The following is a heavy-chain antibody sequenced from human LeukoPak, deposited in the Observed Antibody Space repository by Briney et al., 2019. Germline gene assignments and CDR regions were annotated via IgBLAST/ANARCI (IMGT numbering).Heavy chain of an antibody. CDR3: ARDVRNRVGLNYYHQYMDV. D-gene: IGHD1-26*01. V-gene: IGHV3-7*01. CDR2: INQEGSEK. J-gene: IGHJ6*03. Sequence: GGSLSLSCAPSRTTFIQYWMSWVRPAPRKGREWVANINQEGSEKNYMDSVKGRFIISRDNAKNSVYLHMNSLRADDTAVYYCARDVRNRVGLNYYHQYMDVWGKGTTVTVSS. CDR1: RTTFIQYW.